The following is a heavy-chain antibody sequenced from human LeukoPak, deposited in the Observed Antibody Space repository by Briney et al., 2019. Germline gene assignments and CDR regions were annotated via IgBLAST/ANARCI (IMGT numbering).Heavy chain of an antibody. D-gene: IGHD6-13*01. CDR3: ARIYGSTWTLDY. V-gene: IGHV3-33*01. J-gene: IGHJ4*02. CDR1: GFTFSRNG. Sequence: PGGSLRLSRAASGFTFSRNGMHWVRQAPGKGLEWVACIWYDGSQKYFADSVKGRFTISRDNTMNTLYLQMNSLRAEDTAVYYCARIYGSTWTLDYWGQGTLVTVSS. CDR2: IWYDGSQK.